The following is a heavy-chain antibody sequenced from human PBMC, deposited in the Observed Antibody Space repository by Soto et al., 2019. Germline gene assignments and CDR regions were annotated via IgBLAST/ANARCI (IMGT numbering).Heavy chain of an antibody. CDR2: IYHSGST. Sequence: GWIRQPPGKGLEWIGSIYHSGSTYYNPSLKSRVTISVDTSKNQFSLKLSSVTAADTAVYYCARDSIAAAGKYNWFDPWGQGTLVTVSS. V-gene: IGHV4-38-2*02. J-gene: IGHJ5*02. D-gene: IGHD6-13*01. CDR3: ARDSIAAAGKYNWFDP.